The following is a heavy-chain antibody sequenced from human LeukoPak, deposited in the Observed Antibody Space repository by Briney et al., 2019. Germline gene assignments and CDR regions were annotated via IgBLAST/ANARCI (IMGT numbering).Heavy chain of an antibody. J-gene: IGHJ4*02. D-gene: IGHD6-13*01. Sequence: TGGSLRLSCAASGLTVSKTYMSWVRQAPGKGLEWVSVPYPGGNAYYADSVKGRFTISRDNSKNTLYLQMNSLRTEDTAVYYCAADGYSSSWFLYWGQGTLVTVSS. CDR1: GLTVSKTY. V-gene: IGHV3-66*02. CDR2: PYPGGNA. CDR3: AADGYSSSWFLY.